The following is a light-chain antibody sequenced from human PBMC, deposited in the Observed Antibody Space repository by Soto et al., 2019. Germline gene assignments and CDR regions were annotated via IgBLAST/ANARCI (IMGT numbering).Light chain of an antibody. CDR2: DND. V-gene: IGLV1-51*01. CDR3: GTWESSLSTGV. Sequence: QSVLTQPPSVSAAPGQKVTISCSGSTSNVGSNSVSWYQQFPGTAPKLLIFDNDKRPSGIPDRFSGSKSGASATLGITGLQTGDEADYFCGTWESSLSTGVFGTGTKVTVL. J-gene: IGLJ1*01. CDR1: TSNVGSNS.